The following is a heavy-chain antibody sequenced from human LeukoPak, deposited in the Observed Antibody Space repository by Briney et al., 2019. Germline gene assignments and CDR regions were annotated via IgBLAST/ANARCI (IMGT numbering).Heavy chain of an antibody. V-gene: IGHV3-23*01. Sequence: GGSLRLSCAASGFTFSSYAMNWVRQAPEKGLEWVSGISATGESTYYAGSVKGRFTISRDNSKNTVYLQMNTLRAHDTALYYCAKGGLDADYDKEDYWGQGTLVTVST. CDR3: AKGGLDADYDKEDY. CDR2: ISATGEST. J-gene: IGHJ4*02. CDR1: GFTFSSYA. D-gene: IGHD3-9*01.